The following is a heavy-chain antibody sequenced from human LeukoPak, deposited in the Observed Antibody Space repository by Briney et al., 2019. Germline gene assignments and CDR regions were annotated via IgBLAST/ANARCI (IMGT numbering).Heavy chain of an antibody. CDR2: IIPILGIA. V-gene: IGHV1-69*04. Sequence: ASVTVSCTASGGTFSSYAISWVRQAPGQGLEWMGRIIPILGIANYAQKFQCRVTSTGDKSTSTAYMQLSRLRSEDTAVYYCAGDYDSSGYSATFDYWGQGTLVTVSS. CDR3: AGDYDSSGYSATFDY. CDR1: GGTFSSYA. D-gene: IGHD3-22*01. J-gene: IGHJ4*02.